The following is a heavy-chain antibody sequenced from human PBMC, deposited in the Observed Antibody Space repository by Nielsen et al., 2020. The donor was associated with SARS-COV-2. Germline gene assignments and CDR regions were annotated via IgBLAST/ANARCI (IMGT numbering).Heavy chain of an antibody. D-gene: IGHD2-15*01. CDR1: GYTFTGYY. V-gene: IGHV1-2*02. J-gene: IGHJ6*02. CDR2: INPNSGGT. CDR3: ARDSMTPYYYYGMDV. Sequence: ASVKVFCKASGYTFTGYYMHWVRQAPGQGLEWMGWINPNSGGTNYAQKFQGRVTMTRDTSISTAYMELSRLRSDDTAVYYCARDSMTPYYYYGMDVWGQGTTVTVSS.